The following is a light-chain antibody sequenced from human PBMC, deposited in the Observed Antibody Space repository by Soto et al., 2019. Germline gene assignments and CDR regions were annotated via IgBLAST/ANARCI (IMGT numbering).Light chain of an antibody. Sequence: QTVVTQEPSLTVSPGGTVTLTCGSSTGAVTSGHYPYWFQQKPGQAPKTLIYDTTNKHSWSPARFSGSLLGGKAALTLSGAQPEDEADYYRLLVYSGIVVFGGGTKLTVL. V-gene: IGLV7-46*01. J-gene: IGLJ2*01. CDR3: LLVYSGIVV. CDR2: DTT. CDR1: TGAVTSGHY.